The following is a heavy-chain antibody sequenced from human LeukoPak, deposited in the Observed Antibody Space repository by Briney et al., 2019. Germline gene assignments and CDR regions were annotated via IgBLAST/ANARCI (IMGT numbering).Heavy chain of an antibody. CDR2: IYTSGST. D-gene: IGHD3-3*01. J-gene: IGHJ4*02. Sequence: SETLSLTCTVSGGSISSGNYFWSWIRQPAGKGLEWIGRIYTSGSTNYNPSLKSRVTISVDTSKNQFSLKLSSVTAADTAVYYCARSPLEYDFWSGGHYYFDYWGQGTLVTVSS. CDR3: ARSPLEYDFWSGGHYYFDY. V-gene: IGHV4-61*02. CDR1: GGSISSGNYF.